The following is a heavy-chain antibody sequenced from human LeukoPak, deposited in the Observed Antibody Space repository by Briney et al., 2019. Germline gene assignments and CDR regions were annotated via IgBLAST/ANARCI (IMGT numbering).Heavy chain of an antibody. J-gene: IGHJ5*02. Sequence: SETLSLTCAVYGGSFSGYHWSWIRQPPGKGLEWIGEINHSGSTNYNPSLKSRVTISVDTSKNQFSLKLSSVTAADTAVYYCARGEFGGYSYGSNWFDPWGQGTLVTVSS. CDR3: ARGEFGGYSYGSNWFDP. CDR2: INHSGST. V-gene: IGHV4-34*01. D-gene: IGHD5-18*01. CDR1: GGSFSGYH.